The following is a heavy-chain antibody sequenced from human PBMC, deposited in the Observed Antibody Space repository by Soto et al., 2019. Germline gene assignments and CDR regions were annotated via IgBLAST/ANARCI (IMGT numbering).Heavy chain of an antibody. J-gene: IGHJ4*02. CDR1: GFTFDDYA. D-gene: IGHD5-12*01. V-gene: IGHV3-9*03. CDR3: ARVVASGYDLSPFYFDS. CDR2: ISWNSGSI. Sequence: EVQLVESGGGLVQPGRSLRLSCAASGFTFDDYALDWVRQAPGKGLEWVSGISWNSGSIVYADSVKGRFTISRDNTKNSLYLQMNSMRVVDMAIYFCARVVASGYDLSPFYFDSWGQGTLVTVSS.